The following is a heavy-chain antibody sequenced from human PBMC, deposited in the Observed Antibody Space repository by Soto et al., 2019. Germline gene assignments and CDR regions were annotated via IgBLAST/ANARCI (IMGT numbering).Heavy chain of an antibody. CDR2: IWYDGSNK. CDR1: GFTFSSYG. CDR3: AREYYYDSSGYLGY. D-gene: IGHD3-22*01. Sequence: QVQLVESGGGVVQPGRSLRLSCAASGFTFSSYGMHWVRQAPGKGLEWVAVIWYDGSNKYYADSVKGRFTISRDNSKNTLYLQMNSLRAEDTAVYYCAREYYYDSSGYLGYWGQGTLFTVSS. V-gene: IGHV3-33*01. J-gene: IGHJ4*02.